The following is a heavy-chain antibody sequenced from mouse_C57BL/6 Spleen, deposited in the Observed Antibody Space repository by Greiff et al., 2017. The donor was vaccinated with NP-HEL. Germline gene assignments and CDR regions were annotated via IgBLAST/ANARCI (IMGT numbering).Heavy chain of an antibody. D-gene: IGHD1-1*01. J-gene: IGHJ2*01. CDR3: ARGGGITTKFFDY. CDR2: IYPETGGT. V-gene: IGHV1-15*01. Sequence: QVQLQQSGAELVRPGASVTLSCKASGYTFTDYEMHWVKQTPVHGLEWIGAIYPETGGTAYNQKFKGKAILTADKSSSTAYMELRSLTSEDSAVYYCARGGGITTKFFDYWGQGTTLTVSS. CDR1: GYTFTDYE.